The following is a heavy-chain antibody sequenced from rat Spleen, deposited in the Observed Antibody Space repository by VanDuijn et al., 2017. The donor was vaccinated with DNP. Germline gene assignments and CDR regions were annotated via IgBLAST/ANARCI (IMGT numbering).Heavy chain of an antibody. CDR2: IIYDGSRT. V-gene: IGHV5S10*01. CDR3: SRRNYGNSLNWFVY. CDR1: RFTFSDYN. Sequence: EVKLVESGGGLVQPGKSLKLSCAASRFTFSDYNMAWVRQAPKKGLEWVATIIYDGSRTYYRDSVKGRFTISRDNGKNTLYLQMDSLRSEDTATYYCSRRNYGNSLNWFVYWGQGTLVTVSS. J-gene: IGHJ3*01. D-gene: IGHD1-11*01.